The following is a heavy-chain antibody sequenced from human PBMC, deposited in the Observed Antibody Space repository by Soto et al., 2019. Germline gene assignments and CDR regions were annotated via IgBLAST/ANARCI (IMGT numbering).Heavy chain of an antibody. V-gene: IGHV1-69*13. CDR2: IIPIFGTA. CDR1: GGTFSSYA. J-gene: IGHJ5*02. D-gene: IGHD1-26*01. Sequence: SVKVSCKASGGTFSSYAISWVRQAPGQGLEWMGGIIPIFGTANYAQKFQGRVTITADESTSTAYMELSSLRSEDTAVYYCARGRGDSGSYWNWFDPWGQGTLVTVSS. CDR3: ARGRGDSGSYWNWFDP.